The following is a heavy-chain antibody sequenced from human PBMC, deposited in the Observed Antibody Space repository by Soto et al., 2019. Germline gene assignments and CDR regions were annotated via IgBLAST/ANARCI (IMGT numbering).Heavy chain of an antibody. D-gene: IGHD3-22*01. J-gene: IGHJ5*02. CDR3: ARELGKWLLLLDGWFDP. V-gene: IGHV1-2*02. Sequence: ASVKVSCKASGYTFTGYYMHWVRQAPGQGLEWMGWINPNSGGTNYAQKFQGRVTMTRDTSISTAYMELSRLRSDDTAVYYCARELGKWLLLLDGWFDPWGQGTLVTVSS. CDR1: GYTFTGYY. CDR2: INPNSGGT.